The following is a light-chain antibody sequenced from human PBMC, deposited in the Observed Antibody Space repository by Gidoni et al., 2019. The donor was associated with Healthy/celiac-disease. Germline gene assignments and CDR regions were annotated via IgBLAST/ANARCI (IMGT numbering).Light chain of an antibody. J-gene: IGKJ2*01. CDR1: QSISSY. V-gene: IGKV1-39*01. CDR2: AAS. CDR3: QQSYSTPPT. Sequence: DRQMTQSPSSLSASVGDRVTITCRASQSISSYLNWYQQKPGQAPKLLIYAASSLQSGVPSRFSGSGSGTDFTLTISSLQPEDFATYYCQQSYSTPPTFGQGTKLEIK.